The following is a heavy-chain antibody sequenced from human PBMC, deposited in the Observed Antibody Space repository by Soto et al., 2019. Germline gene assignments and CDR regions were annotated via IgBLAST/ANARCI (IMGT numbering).Heavy chain of an antibody. V-gene: IGHV1-3*05. CDR3: ARAWVVVTAPDY. D-gene: IGHD2-21*02. CDR1: GYTFTSYA. CDR2: INAGNGKT. Sequence: QVQLVQSGAEEKKPGASVKVSCKASGYTFTSYAMHWVRQAPGQRLEWMGWINAGNGKTKYSQKFQGRVTITRDTSASTAYMELSSRRSEDTAVYYCARAWVVVTAPDYWGQGTLVTVSS. J-gene: IGHJ4*02.